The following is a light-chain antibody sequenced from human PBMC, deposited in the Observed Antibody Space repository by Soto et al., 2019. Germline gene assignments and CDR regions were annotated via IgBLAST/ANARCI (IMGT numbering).Light chain of an antibody. J-gene: IGKJ1*01. Sequence: TQSPCTLSLSPGARATLSCRASQSVSSYLAWCQQKPGTAPKLLIYAASTLQSGVPSRFRGSGSGTDFTLNVCSLKPEDCATYYGQQLKSYPRTFVQGTKVDIK. V-gene: IGKV1-9*01. CDR3: QQLKSYPRT. CDR1: QSVSSY. CDR2: AAS.